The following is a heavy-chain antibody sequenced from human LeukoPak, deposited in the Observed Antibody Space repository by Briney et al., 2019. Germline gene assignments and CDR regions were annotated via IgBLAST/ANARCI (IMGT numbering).Heavy chain of an antibody. CDR2: ISYDGSNK. V-gene: IGHV3-30*04. CDR3: ARVLLAGYSYGYNY. CDR1: GFTFSSYA. J-gene: IGHJ4*02. Sequence: GGSLRLSCAASGFTFSSYAMHWVRQAPGKGLEWVAVISYDGSNKYYADSVKGRFTISRDNSKNTLYLQMNSLRAEDTAVYYCARVLLAGYSYGYNYWGQGTLVTVSS. D-gene: IGHD5-18*01.